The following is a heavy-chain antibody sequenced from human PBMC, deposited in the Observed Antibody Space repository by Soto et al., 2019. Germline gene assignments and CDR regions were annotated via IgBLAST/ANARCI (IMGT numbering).Heavy chain of an antibody. V-gene: IGHV3-53*01. CDR3: APEPPHYDSSGYYVN. J-gene: IGHJ4*02. CDR2: IYSGGST. D-gene: IGHD3-22*01. CDR1: GFTDSSNY. Sequence: GGSLRLSCAASGFTDSSNYMSCVRQAPGKGLAWVSVIYSGGSTYYAESVKGRFTISRDNSKNTLYIQMPSPGAKATADYYCAPEPPHYDSSGYYVNWGQGTLVTVSS.